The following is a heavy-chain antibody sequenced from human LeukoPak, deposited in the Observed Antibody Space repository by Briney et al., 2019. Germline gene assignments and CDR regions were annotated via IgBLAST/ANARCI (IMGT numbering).Heavy chain of an antibody. D-gene: IGHD6-13*01. V-gene: IGHV3-9*01. CDR3: AKDSSSWSYYFDY. CDR1: GFTFDDYA. J-gene: IGHJ4*02. Sequence: PGRSLRLSCAASGFTFDDYAMHWVRQASGKGLEWVSGISWNSGSIGYADSVKGRFTISRDNAKNSLYLQMNSLRAEDTALYYCAKDSSSWSYYFDYWGQGTLVTVSS. CDR2: ISWNSGSI.